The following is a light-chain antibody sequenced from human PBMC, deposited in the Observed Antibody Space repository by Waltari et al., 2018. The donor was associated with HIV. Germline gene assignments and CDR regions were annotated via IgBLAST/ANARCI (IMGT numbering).Light chain of an antibody. CDR2: RNN. CDR1: TPNIEGIN. CDR3: AAWDDSLSGPV. J-gene: IGLJ7*01. V-gene: IGLV1-47*01. Sequence: QSVLTQPPSASGTPGQRVTISCSGATPNIEGINVYGYQQLPGTAAKLLINRNNQRPSGVPDRFSGSKSGTSASLAISGLRSEDEADYYCAAWDDSLSGPVYGGGTQLTVL.